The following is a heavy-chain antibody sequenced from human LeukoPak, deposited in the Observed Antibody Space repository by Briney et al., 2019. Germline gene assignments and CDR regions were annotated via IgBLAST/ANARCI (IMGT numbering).Heavy chain of an antibody. D-gene: IGHD7-27*01. CDR1: GFTFSSYT. V-gene: IGHV3-21*04. J-gene: IGHJ6*03. CDR3: ARVELGIRYYYMDV. CDR2: ISGSSRHK. Sequence: GGSLRLSCAASGFTFSSYTMNWVRQAPGKGLEWVSSISGSSRHKYYADSVKGRFTISRDNAKNSLYLQMNSLRAEDTAVYYCARVELGIRYYYMDVWGKGTTVTVSS.